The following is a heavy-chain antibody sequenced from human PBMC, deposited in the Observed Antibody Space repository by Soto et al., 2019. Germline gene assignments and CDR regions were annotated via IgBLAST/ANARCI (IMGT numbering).Heavy chain of an antibody. D-gene: IGHD6-19*01. V-gene: IGHV4-34*01. CDR1: GGSFSDYY. Sequence: PSETLSLTCAVYGGSFSDYYWNWIRQSPGKGLEWIGEINHSGMTKYNPSLKSRVTISVDTSKNQVSLKVKSVTAADTAVYYCARVGGWYCMDVWGQGTTVTSP. CDR3: ARVGGWYCMDV. J-gene: IGHJ6*02. CDR2: INHSGMT.